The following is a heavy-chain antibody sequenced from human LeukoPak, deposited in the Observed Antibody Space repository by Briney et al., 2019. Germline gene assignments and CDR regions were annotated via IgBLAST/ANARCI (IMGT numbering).Heavy chain of an antibody. V-gene: IGHV1-69*13. CDR2: IIPIFGTA. CDR3: ARGRIAVAGQFDY. Sequence: ASVKVSCKASGGTFSSYAISWVRQAPGQGLEWMGGIIPIFGTANYAQKFQGRVTITADESASTVYMELSSLRSEDTAVYYCARGRIAVAGQFDYWGQGTLVTVSS. D-gene: IGHD6-19*01. J-gene: IGHJ4*02. CDR1: GGTFSSYA.